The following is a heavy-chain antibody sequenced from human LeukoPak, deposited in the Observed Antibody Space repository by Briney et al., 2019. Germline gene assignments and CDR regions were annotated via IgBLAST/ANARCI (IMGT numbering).Heavy chain of an antibody. J-gene: IGHJ6*03. D-gene: IGHD2/OR15-2a*01. CDR3: ARDQERIGPLYYYYYYYMDV. CDR1: GYTFTNYH. CDR2: VNPNDGNT. V-gene: IGHV1-8*01. Sequence: ASVKVSCKASGYTFTNYHINWVRQATGQGPEWVGWVNPNDGNTAYAQTFQGRVTLTRNTSISTAYMEPSSLRSDDTAVYYCARDQERIGPLYYYYYYYMDVWGKGTTVTVSS.